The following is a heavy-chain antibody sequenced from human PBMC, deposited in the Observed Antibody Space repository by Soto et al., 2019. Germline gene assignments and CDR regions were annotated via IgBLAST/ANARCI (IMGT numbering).Heavy chain of an antibody. J-gene: IGHJ5*02. V-gene: IGHV4-4*07. Sequence: SETLSLTCTVSGGSISSYYWSWIRQPAGKGLEWIGRIYANGNSDYNPSLKSRVTVSIDTSKNQFSLKVTSVTAADTAVYYCARGAGPPWFDPWGQGTLVTVSS. CDR1: GGSISSYY. CDR2: IYANGNS. CDR3: ARGAGPPWFDP.